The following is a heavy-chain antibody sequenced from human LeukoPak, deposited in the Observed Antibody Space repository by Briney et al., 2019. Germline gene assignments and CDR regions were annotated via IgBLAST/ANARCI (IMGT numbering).Heavy chain of an antibody. J-gene: IGHJ4*02. V-gene: IGHV3-7*05. Sequence: GGSLRLSCAASGFTFSDYYMNWVRQAPGKGLEWVAKINQNGSEKFYVDSVKGRFTISRDNAKNSLYLQMNSLRAEDTAVYYCARYGGYPLFDYWGQGNLVTVSS. CDR3: ARYGGYPLFDY. D-gene: IGHD4-23*01. CDR1: GFTFSDYY. CDR2: INQNGSEK.